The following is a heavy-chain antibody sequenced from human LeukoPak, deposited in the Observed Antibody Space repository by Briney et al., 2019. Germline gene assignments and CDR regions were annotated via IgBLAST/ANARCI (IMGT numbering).Heavy chain of an antibody. J-gene: IGHJ4*02. D-gene: IGHD3-3*01. CDR3: ARVSTIFGVSGGFDY. CDR1: GFTFDDYG. V-gene: IGHV3-20*04. CDR2: INWNGGST. Sequence: PGGSLRLSCAASGFTFDDYGMSWVRQAPGKGLEWVSGINWNGGSTGYADSAKGRFTISRDNAKNSPYLQMNSLRAEDTALYYCARVSTIFGVSGGFDYWGQGTLVTVSS.